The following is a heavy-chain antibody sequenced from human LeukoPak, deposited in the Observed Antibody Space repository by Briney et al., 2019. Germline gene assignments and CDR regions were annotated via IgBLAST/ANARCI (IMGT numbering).Heavy chain of an antibody. CDR1: GYTFTYRY. Sequence: GSSVKVSCKASGYTFTYRYLHWVRHAPGQALEWMGWMTPFNGNTNYAQKFQDRVTITRDRSMSTAYMELSSLRSEDTAMYYCANTGDDSSGAFDIWGQGTMVTVSS. D-gene: IGHD3-22*01. J-gene: IGHJ3*02. V-gene: IGHV1-45*02. CDR3: ANTGDDSSGAFDI. CDR2: MTPFNGNT.